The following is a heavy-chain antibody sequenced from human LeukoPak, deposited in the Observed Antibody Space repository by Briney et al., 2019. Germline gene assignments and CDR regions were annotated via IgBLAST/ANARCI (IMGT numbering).Heavy chain of an antibody. Sequence: ASLRGSCKASGDTFTDHYVQWVRQAPGQGLEWMGCITPSGRGANSAQKFQGRLTLSRDTSISTVYMELTRLTSDDTAIYYCARQDEAGYYFDYWGQGTLVTVSS. CDR1: GDTFTDHY. V-gene: IGHV1-2*02. CDR3: ARQDEAGYYFDY. J-gene: IGHJ4*02. CDR2: ITPSGRGA.